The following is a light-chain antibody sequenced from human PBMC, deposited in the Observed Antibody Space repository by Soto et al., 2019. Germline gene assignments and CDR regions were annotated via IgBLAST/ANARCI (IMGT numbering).Light chain of an antibody. Sequence: DLQMTQSPSSLSASLGDRVTIXXQASQDITKYLNWYQQKPGKAPKLXIYDASSLETGVPSRFSGSGAGTDFTFTISSLQPEDIATYYCQQYDNLPIIFGQGTRLEIK. J-gene: IGKJ5*01. V-gene: IGKV1-33*01. CDR2: DAS. CDR1: QDITKY. CDR3: QQYDNLPII.